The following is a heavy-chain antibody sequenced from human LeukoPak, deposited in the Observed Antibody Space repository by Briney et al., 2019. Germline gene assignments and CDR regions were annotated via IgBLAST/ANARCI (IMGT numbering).Heavy chain of an antibody. V-gene: IGHV1-69*13. CDR1: GGTFSSYA. CDR3: ARDRSSTPGYMDV. CDR2: IIPIFGTA. J-gene: IGHJ6*03. D-gene: IGHD2-2*01. Sequence: ASVKVSCKASGGTFSSYAISWVRQAPGQGLEWMGGIIPIFGTANYAQKFQGRGTITADESTSTAYMELSSLRSEDTAVYYCARDRSSTPGYMDVWGKGTTVTVSS.